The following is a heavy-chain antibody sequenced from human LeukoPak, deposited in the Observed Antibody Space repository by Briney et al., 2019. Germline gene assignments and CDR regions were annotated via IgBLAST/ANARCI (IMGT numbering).Heavy chain of an antibody. J-gene: IGHJ6*02. CDR1: GYTLTELS. CDR2: FDPEDGET. D-gene: IGHD5-12*01. Sequence: ASVKVSCKVSGYTLTELSMHWVRQAPGKGLEWMGGFDPEDGETIYAQKFQGRVTMTEDTSTDTAYMELSSLRSEDTAVYYCATVRRIGGYDYYYYGMDVWGQGTTVTVS. CDR3: ATVRRIGGYDYYYYGMDV. V-gene: IGHV1-24*01.